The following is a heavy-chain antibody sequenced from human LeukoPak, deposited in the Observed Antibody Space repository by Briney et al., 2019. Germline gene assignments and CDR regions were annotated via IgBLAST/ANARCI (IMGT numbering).Heavy chain of an antibody. CDR1: GDSVSSNSAA. CDR2: TYYRSKWYI. Sequence: SQTLSLTCAISGDSVSSNSAARNWIRQSPSRGLEWLGRTYYRSKWYIVYAVSVKSRMTINSDTSKNQFSLQLNSVTPDDTAVYYCARPQGATIYGFDSWGQGTPVTVSS. V-gene: IGHV6-1*01. J-gene: IGHJ4*02. D-gene: IGHD5-12*01. CDR3: ARPQGATIYGFDS.